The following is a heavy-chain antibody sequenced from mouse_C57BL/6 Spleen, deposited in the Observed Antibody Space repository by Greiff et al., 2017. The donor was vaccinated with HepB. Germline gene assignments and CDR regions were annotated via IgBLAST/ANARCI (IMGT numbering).Heavy chain of an antibody. CDR3: ARYGNYVKDFDY. J-gene: IGHJ2*01. CDR1: GYTFTSYG. D-gene: IGHD2-1*01. CDR2: IYPRSGNT. Sequence: VQLQQSGAELARPGASVKLSCKASGYTFTSYGISWVKQRTGQGLEWIGEIYPRSGNTYYNEKFMGKATLTADKSSSTAYMELRSLTSEDSAVYFCARYGNYVKDFDYWGQGTTLTVSS. V-gene: IGHV1-81*01.